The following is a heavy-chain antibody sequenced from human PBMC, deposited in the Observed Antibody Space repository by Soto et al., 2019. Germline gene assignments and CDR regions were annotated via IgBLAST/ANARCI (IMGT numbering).Heavy chain of an antibody. CDR1: GFTFSSYG. D-gene: IGHD3-16*01. CDR3: AKGLGLRSNYYYYMDV. V-gene: IGHV3-30*18. CDR2: ISYDGSNK. Sequence: QVQLVESGGGVVQPGRSLRLSCVASGFTFSSYGMHWVRQAPGKGLEWVAVISYDGSNKYYADSVKGRFTISRDNSKNTLYLQMNSLRAEDTAVYYCAKGLGLRSNYYYYMDVWGKGTTVTVSS. J-gene: IGHJ6*03.